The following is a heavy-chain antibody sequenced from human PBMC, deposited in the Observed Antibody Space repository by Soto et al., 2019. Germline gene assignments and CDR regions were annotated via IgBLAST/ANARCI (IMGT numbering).Heavy chain of an antibody. J-gene: IGHJ6*02. D-gene: IGHD3-3*01. CDR3: ARDSSPILSNGMDV. V-gene: IGHV3-48*02. CDR2: ISSSSSTI. Sequence: EVQLVESGGGLVQPGGSLRLSCAASGFTFSSYSMNWVRQAPGKGLEWVSYISSSSSTIYYADSVKGRFTISRDNAKNSLNLQMTSPIDEATAVYYRARDSSPILSNGMDVCGQGATVNVSS. CDR1: GFTFSSYS.